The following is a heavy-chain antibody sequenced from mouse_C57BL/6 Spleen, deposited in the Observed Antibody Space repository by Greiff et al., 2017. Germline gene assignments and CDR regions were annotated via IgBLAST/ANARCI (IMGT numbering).Heavy chain of an antibody. Sequence: EVQRVESGGGLVQPGGSMKLSCVASGFTFSNYWMNWVRQSPEKGLEWVAQIRLKSDNYATHYAESVKGRFTISRDDSKSSVYLQMNNLRAEDTGIYYCTGLYYSNYVRYFDVWGTGTTVTVSS. CDR3: TGLYYSNYVRYFDV. D-gene: IGHD2-5*01. CDR1: GFTFSNYW. V-gene: IGHV6-3*01. CDR2: IRLKSDNYAT. J-gene: IGHJ1*03.